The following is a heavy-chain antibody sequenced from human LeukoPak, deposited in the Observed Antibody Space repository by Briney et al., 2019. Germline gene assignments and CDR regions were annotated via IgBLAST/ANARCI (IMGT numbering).Heavy chain of an antibody. D-gene: IGHD3-22*01. CDR1: GGSFSAYY. J-gene: IGHJ4*02. CDR3: ARSYYYDSSGYYPAQFDY. CDR2: IYYSGST. V-gene: IGHV4-31*11. Sequence: PSETLSLTCAVYGGSFSAYYWSWIRQHPGKGLEWIGYIYYSGSTYYNPSLKSRVTISVDTSKNQFSLKLSSVTAADTAVYYCARSYYYDSSGYYPAQFDYWGQGTLVTVSS.